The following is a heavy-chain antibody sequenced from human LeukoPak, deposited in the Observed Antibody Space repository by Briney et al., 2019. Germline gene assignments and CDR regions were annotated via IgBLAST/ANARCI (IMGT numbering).Heavy chain of an antibody. V-gene: IGHV3-21*01. J-gene: IGHJ1*01. CDR2: ISSSSSYI. CDR3: ARGLGHDYGDQYFQH. D-gene: IGHD4-17*01. CDR1: GFTFSSYA. Sequence: SGGSLRLSCAASGFTFSSYAMSWVRQAPGKGLEWVSSISSSSSYIYYADSVKGRFTISRDNAKNSLYPQMNSLRAEDTAVYYCARGLGHDYGDQYFQHWGQGTLVTVSS.